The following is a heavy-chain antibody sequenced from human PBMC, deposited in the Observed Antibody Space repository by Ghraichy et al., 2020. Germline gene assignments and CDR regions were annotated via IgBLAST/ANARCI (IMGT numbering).Heavy chain of an antibody. J-gene: IGHJ4*02. D-gene: IGHD6-19*01. CDR1: GYTFTAYY. CDR2: INPNTGGT. V-gene: IGHV1-2*02. CDR3: ARAEYNGGWLPFDK. Sequence: ASVKVSCRTSGYTFTAYYIYWMRQAPGQGLEWMGWINPNTGGTNYAQKFQGRVTMSRDTSINTAYMEMTRLTSDDTAVYYCARAEYNGGWLPFDKWGQGTLVTVSS.